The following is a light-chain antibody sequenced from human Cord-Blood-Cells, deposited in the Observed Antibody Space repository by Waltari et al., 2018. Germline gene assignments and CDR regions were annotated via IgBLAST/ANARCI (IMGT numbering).Light chain of an antibody. J-gene: IGKJ2*01. CDR3: MQDLKTPRT. CDR2: LGS. V-gene: IGKV2-28*01. Sequence: DIVMTQSPLSLPVTPAEPASISCRSSQRLLHSNGYNYLDWYLQKPGQSPQLLIYLGSNRASGVPDRFSGSGSGTDFTMKISSVEAADVGVYYCMQDLKTPRTFGQGTKLEIK. CDR1: QRLLHSNGYNY.